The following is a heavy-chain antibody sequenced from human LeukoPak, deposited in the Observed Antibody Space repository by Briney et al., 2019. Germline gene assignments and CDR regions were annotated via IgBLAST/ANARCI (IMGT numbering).Heavy chain of an antibody. J-gene: IGHJ4*02. V-gene: IGHV1-46*01. CDR3: ARVKSCGRDCYYFDF. Sequence: ASVKVSCKASGYTFTSNYIHWVRQAPGQGLESMGIVNPGGGGTSYAPKFQGRVTMTRDTSTTTVYMELNSLRSEDTAMYYCARVKSCGRDCYYFDFWGQGTLVIVSS. CDR1: GYTFTSNY. D-gene: IGHD2-21*02. CDR2: VNPGGGGT.